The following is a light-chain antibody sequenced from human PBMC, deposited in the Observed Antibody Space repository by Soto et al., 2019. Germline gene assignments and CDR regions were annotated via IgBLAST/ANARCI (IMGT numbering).Light chain of an antibody. J-gene: IGLJ3*02. CDR3: SSYTTSSTRV. CDR1: SSDVGGYKF. V-gene: IGLV2-14*01. Sequence: QSALTQPASVSGSPGQSITISCTGTSSDVGGYKFVSWYQQHPGKAPKLMIYEVSNRPSGVSNRFSGSKSGNTASLTISGLQAEDEADYYCSSYTTSSTRVFGGGTKLTDL. CDR2: EVS.